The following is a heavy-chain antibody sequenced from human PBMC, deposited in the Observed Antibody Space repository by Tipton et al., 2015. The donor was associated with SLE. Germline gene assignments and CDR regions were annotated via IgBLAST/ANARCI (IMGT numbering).Heavy chain of an antibody. Sequence: SLRLSCAASGFTFSSYGFHWVRQAPGKGLEWVALISYDSGHKYYADSVKGRFTIARDNSNNTLYLQMNSLRPEDTAVYYCARKFNDYDDYDSWGQGTLVTVSS. CDR1: GFTFSSYG. CDR3: ARKFNDYDDYDS. D-gene: IGHD4-17*01. V-gene: IGHV3-30*04. J-gene: IGHJ5*01. CDR2: ISYDSGHK.